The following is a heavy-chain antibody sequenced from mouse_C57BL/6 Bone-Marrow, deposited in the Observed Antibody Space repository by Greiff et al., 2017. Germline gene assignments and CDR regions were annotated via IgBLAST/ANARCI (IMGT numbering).Heavy chain of an antibody. J-gene: IGHJ3*01. D-gene: IGHD2-3*01. Sequence: QVQLQQPGAELVKPGASVKLSCKASGYTFTSYWMHWVKQRPGQGLEWIGMIHPNSGSTNYNEKFKSKATLTVDKSSSTAYMQLSSLTSEDSAVYYCAKSRSYDGYYTWFAYWGQGTLGTVSA. CDR1: GYTFTSYW. CDR2: IHPNSGST. CDR3: AKSRSYDGYYTWFAY. V-gene: IGHV1-64*01.